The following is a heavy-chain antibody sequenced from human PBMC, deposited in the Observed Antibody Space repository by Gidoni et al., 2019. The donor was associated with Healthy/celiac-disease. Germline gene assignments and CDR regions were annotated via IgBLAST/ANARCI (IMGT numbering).Heavy chain of an antibody. CDR1: GFTFSNAW. Sequence: EVQLVESGGGLVKPGGSLRLSCAASGFTFSNAWMSWVRQAPGKGLEWVGRIKSKTDGGTTDYAAPVKGRFTISRDDSKNTLYLKMNSLKTEDTAVYYCTTESRITIFGVVISYFDYWGQGTLVTVSS. D-gene: IGHD3-3*01. CDR2: IKSKTDGGTT. J-gene: IGHJ4*02. CDR3: TTESRITIFGVVISYFDY. V-gene: IGHV3-15*01.